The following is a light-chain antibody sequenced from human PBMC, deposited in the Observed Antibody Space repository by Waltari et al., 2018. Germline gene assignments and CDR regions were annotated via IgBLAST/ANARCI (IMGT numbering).Light chain of an antibody. V-gene: IGKV1-33*01. CDR1: QGINND. CDR2: DAS. J-gene: IGKJ4*01. CDR3: QQYDNLPS. Sequence: DIQMTKSPSSLSASVGENATITCQASQGINNDLNWYQQKPGKAPKVLIYDASNLETGVPSRFSGSRSGTHFTFTISSLQPEDIATYYCQQYDNLPSFGGGTKVEI.